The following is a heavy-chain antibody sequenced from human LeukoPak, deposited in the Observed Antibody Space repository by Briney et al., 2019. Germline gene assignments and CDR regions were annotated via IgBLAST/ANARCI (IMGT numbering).Heavy chain of an antibody. CDR3: AKLYGDGWEGFDI. J-gene: IGHJ3*02. Sequence: GESLKISCKGSGYRFTSYWIGWVRQMPGKGLEWMGIIYPGDSDIRYSPFFQGQVTISADKSISTAYLQWSSLKASDTAIYYCAKLYGDGWEGFDIWGQGTMVIVSS. D-gene: IGHD4-17*01. CDR1: GYRFTSYW. V-gene: IGHV5-51*01. CDR2: IYPGDSDI.